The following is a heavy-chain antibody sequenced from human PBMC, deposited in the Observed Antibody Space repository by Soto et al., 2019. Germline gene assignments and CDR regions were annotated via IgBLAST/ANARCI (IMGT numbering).Heavy chain of an antibody. Sequence: PGGSLRLSCAVSGFTFSSHAMNWVRQAPGKGLEWVSGISGSGGRAYYADSVQGRFTISRDNSKNTLFLQMNSLRVDDTALYYCTKLTNWYGGWFDPWGQGTLVTVS. J-gene: IGHJ5*02. V-gene: IGHV3-23*01. CDR1: GFTFSSHA. CDR3: TKLTNWYGGWFDP. CDR2: ISGSGGRA. D-gene: IGHD1-1*01.